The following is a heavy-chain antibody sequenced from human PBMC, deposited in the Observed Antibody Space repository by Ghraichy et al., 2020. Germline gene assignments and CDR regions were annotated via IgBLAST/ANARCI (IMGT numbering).Heavy chain of an antibody. Sequence: ASVKVSCKASGYIFTSYGISWVRQAPGQGLEWMGWISAYNGNTNYAQKLQGRVTMTTDTSTSTAYMELRSLRSDDTAVYYCARERAYYDSSGYREYFQHWGQGTLVTVSS. CDR3: ARERAYYDSSGYREYFQH. CDR1: GYIFTSYG. V-gene: IGHV1-18*01. D-gene: IGHD3-22*01. CDR2: ISAYNGNT. J-gene: IGHJ1*01.